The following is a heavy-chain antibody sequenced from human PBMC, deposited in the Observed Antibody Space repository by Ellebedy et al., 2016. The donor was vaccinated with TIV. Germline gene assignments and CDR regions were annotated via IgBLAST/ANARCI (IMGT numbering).Heavy chain of an antibody. D-gene: IGHD2-2*01. CDR2: IYYSGST. J-gene: IGHJ4*02. V-gene: IGHV4-39*07. CDR3: AGIVVVPADPYYFDY. Sequence: SETLSLTXTVSGGSISSSSYYWGWIRQPPGKGLEWIGSIYYSGSTYYNPSLKSRVTISVDTSKNQFSLKLSSVTAADTAVYYCAGIVVVPADPYYFDYWGQGTLVTVSS. CDR1: GGSISSSSYY.